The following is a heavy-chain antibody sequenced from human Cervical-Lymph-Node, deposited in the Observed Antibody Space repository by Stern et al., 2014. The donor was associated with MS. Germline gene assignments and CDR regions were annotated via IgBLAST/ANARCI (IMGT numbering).Heavy chain of an antibody. CDR1: GDTLSGIS. D-gene: IGHD2-21*02. CDR3: ATHRGRVTYYYGMDV. J-gene: IGHJ6*02. Sequence: DQLVESGAEVKKPGASVKVSCKVSGDTLSGISMHWVRQAPGKGLEWLGGFDPQHGETLYAQKFQGRVTMAEDRSTDTAYMELSSLRSEDTAMYYCATHRGRVTYYYGMDVWGQGTTVTVSS. V-gene: IGHV1-24*01. CDR2: FDPQHGET.